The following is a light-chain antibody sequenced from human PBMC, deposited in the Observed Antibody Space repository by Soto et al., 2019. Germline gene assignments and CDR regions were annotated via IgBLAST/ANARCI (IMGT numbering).Light chain of an antibody. V-gene: IGKV1-39*01. CDR2: AAS. CDR3: QQSYSTLLT. J-gene: IGKJ4*01. Sequence: DIQMTQSPSSLSASVGDRVTITCRASQSSSSYLNWYQQKPGKSPKLLIYAASRLQSGVPSRFSGSGSGTDFTLTISSLQPEDFATYYCQQSYSTLLTFGGGTKVEIK. CDR1: QSSSSY.